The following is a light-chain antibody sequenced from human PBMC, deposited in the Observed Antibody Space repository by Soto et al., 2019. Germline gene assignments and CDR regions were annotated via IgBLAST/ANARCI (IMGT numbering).Light chain of an antibody. CDR1: SSNIGAGYD. Sequence: QSVLTQPPSVSGAPGQRVTISCSGSSSNIGAGYDVHWCQQLPGTAPKLLIYANSNRPSGVPDRFSGSKSGTSASLAITGLQAEDEADYYCQSYDNSLSGYVFGPGTKVTVL. CDR2: ANS. J-gene: IGLJ1*01. CDR3: QSYDNSLSGYV. V-gene: IGLV1-40*01.